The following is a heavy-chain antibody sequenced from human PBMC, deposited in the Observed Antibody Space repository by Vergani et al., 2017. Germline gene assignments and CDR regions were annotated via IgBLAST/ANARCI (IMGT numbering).Heavy chain of an antibody. Sequence: EVQLVESGGGLVQPGGSLRLSGAASGFTFSSYSMSWVRQAPGKGLEWVGRIKSKTDGGTTDYAAPVKGRFTISRDNSKNTLYLQMNSLRAEDTAVYYCARVPATFYYYYYYMDVWGKGTTVTVSS. J-gene: IGHJ6*03. CDR3: ARVPATFYYYYYYMDV. CDR2: IKSKTDGGTT. V-gene: IGHV3-15*01. CDR1: GFTFSSYS.